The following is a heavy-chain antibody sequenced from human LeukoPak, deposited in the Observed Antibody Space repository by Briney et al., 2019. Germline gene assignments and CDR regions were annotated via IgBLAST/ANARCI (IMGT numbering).Heavy chain of an antibody. Sequence: GGSLRLSCAASGFTFSSYAMSWVRQAPGKGLEWVSAISGSGGSTYYADSVKGRITISRDNSKNTLYLQMNSLRAEDTAVYYCAKAHYSGYDPNWFDPWGQGTLATVSS. J-gene: IGHJ5*02. CDR2: ISGSGGST. D-gene: IGHD5-12*01. V-gene: IGHV3-23*01. CDR3: AKAHYSGYDPNWFDP. CDR1: GFTFSSYA.